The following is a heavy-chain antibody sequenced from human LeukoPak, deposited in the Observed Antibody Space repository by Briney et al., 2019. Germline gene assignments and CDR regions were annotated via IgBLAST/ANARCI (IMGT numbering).Heavy chain of an antibody. D-gene: IGHD1-1*01. CDR2: ISYDGSNK. V-gene: IGHV3-30*03. CDR1: GFTFSSYG. CDR3: ARVINRKGFSALDE. Sequence: GGSLRPSCAASGFTFSSYGMHWVRQAPGKGLEWVAVISYDGSNKYYADSVKGRFTMSRDNAENTMFLQMNSLTAEDTAVYYCARVINRKGFSALDEWGQGTLVTVSS. J-gene: IGHJ4*02.